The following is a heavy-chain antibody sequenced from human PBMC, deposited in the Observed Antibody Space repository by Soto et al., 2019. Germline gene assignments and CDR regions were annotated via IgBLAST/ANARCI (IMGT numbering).Heavy chain of an antibody. D-gene: IGHD4-17*01. CDR2: IIPIFGNT. V-gene: IGHV1-18*01. J-gene: IGHJ4*02. CDR3: ARKNDYGDFDY. Sequence: ASVKVSCKASGGTFSSYAISWVRQAPGQGLEWMGGIIPIFGNTNYAQKLQGRVTMTTDTSTSTAYMDLRSLRSDDTAVYYCARKNDYGDFDYWGQGTLVTVSS. CDR1: GGTFSSYA.